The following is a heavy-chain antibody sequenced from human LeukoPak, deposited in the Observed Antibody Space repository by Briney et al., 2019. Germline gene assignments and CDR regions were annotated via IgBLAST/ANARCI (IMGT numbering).Heavy chain of an antibody. D-gene: IGHD3-9*01. Sequence: GASVKVSCKASGYTFTSYGISWVRQAPGQGLEWMGWISAYNGNTNYAQKLQGRVTMTTDTSTSTAYMELRSLRSDDTAVYYCARGYYDILTGYYTHNFDCWGQGTLVTVSS. CDR1: GYTFTSYG. J-gene: IGHJ4*02. V-gene: IGHV1-18*01. CDR2: ISAYNGNT. CDR3: ARGYYDILTGYYTHNFDC.